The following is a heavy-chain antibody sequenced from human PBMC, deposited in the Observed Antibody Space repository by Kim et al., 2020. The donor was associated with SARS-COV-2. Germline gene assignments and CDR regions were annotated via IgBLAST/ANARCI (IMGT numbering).Heavy chain of an antibody. Sequence: GGSLRLSCAASGFTFSSYAMHWVRQAPGKGLEWVAVISYDGSNKYYADSVKGRFTISRDNSKNTLYLQMNSLRAEDTAVYYCAGDDSIGYHYSFAYWGQG. CDR2: ISYDGSNK. CDR1: GFTFSSYA. J-gene: IGHJ4*02. V-gene: IGHV3-30*04. CDR3: AGDDSIGYHYSFAY. D-gene: IGHD3-22*01.